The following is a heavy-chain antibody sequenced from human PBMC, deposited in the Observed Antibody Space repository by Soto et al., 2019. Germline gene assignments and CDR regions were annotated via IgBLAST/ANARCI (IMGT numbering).Heavy chain of an antibody. V-gene: IGHV1-18*01. D-gene: IGHD3-22*01. CDR1: GGIFSSYA. CDR2: ISAYNGDT. CDR3: ARDWSRYYDNSGMIWFY. Sequence: ASVMISCPASGGIFSSYAIILVRQAPAQGLEWVGWISAYNGDTHYAPKFQDRITLTTETSTDTAYMELRSLRLDDTAVYYCARDWSRYYDNSGMIWFYWGQGSLVTVSS. J-gene: IGHJ4*02.